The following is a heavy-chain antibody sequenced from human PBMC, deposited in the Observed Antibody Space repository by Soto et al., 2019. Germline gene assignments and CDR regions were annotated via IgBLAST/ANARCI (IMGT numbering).Heavy chain of an antibody. D-gene: IGHD6-13*01. CDR3: ARHIAAGGWFDP. V-gene: IGHV4-59*08. J-gene: IGHJ5*02. Sequence: SETLSLTCTVSGGSISSYYWSWIRQPPGKGLEWIGYIYYSGSTNCNPSLKSRVTISVDTSKNQFSLKLSSVTAADTAVYYCARHIAAGGWFDPWGQGTLVTVSS. CDR2: IYYSGST. CDR1: GGSISSYY.